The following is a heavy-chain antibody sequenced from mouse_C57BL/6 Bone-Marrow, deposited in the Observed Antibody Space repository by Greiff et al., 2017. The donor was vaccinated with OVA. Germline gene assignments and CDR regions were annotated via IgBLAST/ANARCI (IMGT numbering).Heavy chain of an antibody. Sequence: EVMLVESGGGLVQPGGSLKLSCAASGFTFSDYYMYWVRQTPEKRLEWVAYISNGGGSTYYPDTVKGRFTISRDNAKNTLYLQMSRLKSEDTAMYYCARDMTYWGQGTLVTVSA. V-gene: IGHV5-12*01. D-gene: IGHD2-3*01. CDR3: ARDMTY. CDR1: GFTFSDYY. CDR2: ISNGGGST. J-gene: IGHJ3*01.